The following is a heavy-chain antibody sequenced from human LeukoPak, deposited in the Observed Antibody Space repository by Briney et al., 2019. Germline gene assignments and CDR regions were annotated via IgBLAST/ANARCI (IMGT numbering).Heavy chain of an antibody. CDR2: IYYSGST. Sequence: PSETLSLTCTVSGGSISSYYWSWIRQPPGKGLEWFGYIYYSGSTNYNPSLKSRVTMSVDTSKNQFSLKLSSVTAADTAVYYCARHRATVTTLDYWGQGTLVTVSS. CDR1: GGSISSYY. J-gene: IGHJ4*02. V-gene: IGHV4-59*08. D-gene: IGHD4-17*01. CDR3: ARHRATVTTLDY.